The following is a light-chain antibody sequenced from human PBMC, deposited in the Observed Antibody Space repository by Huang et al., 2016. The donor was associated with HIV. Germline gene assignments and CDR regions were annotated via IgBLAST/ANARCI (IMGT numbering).Light chain of an antibody. Sequence: IVLTQSPGTLSLSPGERATLSCRASQSVRSSYLAWYQQKPGQTTRLLIYGAYHRAGGIPIRFSGSQSGTDFTLAISSLEPEDFGVYYCQQYGSSPRTFGQGTKLEIK. CDR2: GAY. V-gene: IGKV3-20*01. CDR3: QQYGSSPRT. CDR1: QSVRSSY. J-gene: IGKJ2*01.